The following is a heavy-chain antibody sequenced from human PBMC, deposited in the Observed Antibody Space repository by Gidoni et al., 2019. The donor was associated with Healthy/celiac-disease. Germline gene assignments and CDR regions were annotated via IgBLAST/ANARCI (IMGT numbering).Heavy chain of an antibody. CDR2: INHSGST. Sequence: QVQLQQWGAGLLKPSETLSLTYTVYGGSFSGYYWSWIRQPPGQGLEWLGEINHSGSTNYNPSLKSRVTISGDTYKNQFSLKLSSVTAADTAVYYCARVRGYSYGYRHLDYWGQGTLVTVSS. CDR3: ARVRGYSYGYRHLDY. J-gene: IGHJ4*02. V-gene: IGHV4-34*01. CDR1: GGSFSGYY. D-gene: IGHD5-18*01.